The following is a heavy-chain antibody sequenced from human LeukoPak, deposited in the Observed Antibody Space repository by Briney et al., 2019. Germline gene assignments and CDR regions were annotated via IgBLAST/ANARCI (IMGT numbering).Heavy chain of an antibody. V-gene: IGHV1-46*01. Sequence: ASVKVSCKASGYTFTSYYMHWVRQAPGQGLEWMGIINPSGGSTSYAQKFRGRVTMTRDTSTSTVYMEVTSLRSEDTAVYYCARGFDGLRLKGQYFDYWGQGTLVTVSS. D-gene: IGHD5/OR15-5a*01. CDR3: ARGFDGLRLKGQYFDY. CDR2: INPSGGST. CDR1: GYTFTSYY. J-gene: IGHJ4*02.